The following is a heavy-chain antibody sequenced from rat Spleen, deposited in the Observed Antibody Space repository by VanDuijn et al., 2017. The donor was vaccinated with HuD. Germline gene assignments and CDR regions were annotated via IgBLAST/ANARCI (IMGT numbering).Heavy chain of an antibody. CDR1: GFTFNTYW. Sequence: EVQLVESGGGLVQPGRSLELSCVASGFTFNTYWMTWIRQAPGKGLEWVASITPDGDHTYYPDSVKGRFTISRYNAENTVYLQIHSLRSEDTATYYCAVSGYGYWGQGVMVTVSS. CDR3: AVSGYGY. D-gene: IGHD4-3*01. V-gene: IGHV5-58*01. J-gene: IGHJ2*01. CDR2: ITPDGDHT.